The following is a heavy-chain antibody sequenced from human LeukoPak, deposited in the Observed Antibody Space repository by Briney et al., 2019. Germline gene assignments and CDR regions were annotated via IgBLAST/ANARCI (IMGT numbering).Heavy chain of an antibody. CDR3: ARDRGGRIGIGFDY. D-gene: IGHD3-10*01. CDR1: GYTFTSYA. Sequence: ASVKVSCKASGYTFTSYAMHWVRQAPGQRLEWMGWIDAGNGNTKYSQKFQGRVTLTRDTSASTAYMELSSLRSEDTAVYYCARDRGGRIGIGFDYWGQGTLVTVSS. J-gene: IGHJ4*02. V-gene: IGHV1-3*01. CDR2: IDAGNGNT.